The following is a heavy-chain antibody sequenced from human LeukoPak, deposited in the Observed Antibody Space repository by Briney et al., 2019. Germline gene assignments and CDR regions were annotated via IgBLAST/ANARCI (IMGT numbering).Heavy chain of an antibody. CDR1: GFTFSSYG. Sequence: PGGSLRLSCAASGFTFSSYGMHWVRQAPGKGLEWVAVIWYDGSNKYYADSVKGRFTISRDNSKNTLYLQMSSLRAEDTAVYYCAREDSILTGYYPNWGQGTLVTVSS. J-gene: IGHJ4*02. D-gene: IGHD3-9*01. CDR3: AREDSILTGYYPN. CDR2: IWYDGSNK. V-gene: IGHV3-33*01.